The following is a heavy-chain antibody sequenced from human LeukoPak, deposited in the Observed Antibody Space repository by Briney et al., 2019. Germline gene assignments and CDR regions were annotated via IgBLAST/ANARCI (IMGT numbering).Heavy chain of an antibody. CDR3: ARSESQVTGLDWYFDL. V-gene: IGHV6-1*01. CDR2: TYYRSKWYN. D-gene: IGHD7-27*01. CDR1: GDSVSSNIAA. J-gene: IGHJ2*01. Sequence: SQTLSLTCAISGDSVSSNIAAWNWIRQSPSRGLECLGRTYYRSKWYNGYAVSVKSRITISPDTSKNQFSLQLSSVTPEDTAVYYCARSESQVTGLDWYFDLWGRGTLVTVSS.